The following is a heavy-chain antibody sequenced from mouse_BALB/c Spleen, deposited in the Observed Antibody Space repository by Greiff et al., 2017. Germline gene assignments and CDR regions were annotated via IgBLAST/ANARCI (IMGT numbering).Heavy chain of an antibody. J-gene: IGHJ4*01. Sequence: VQLQQSGAELVRPGVSVKISCKGSGYTFTGYAMHWVKQSHAKSLEWIGVISTYYGDASYNQKFKGKATMTVDKSSSTAYMELARLTSEDSAIYYCARSSTMITATLDYWGQGTSVTVSS. D-gene: IGHD2-4*01. CDR1: GYTFTGYA. CDR2: ISTYYGDA. V-gene: IGHV1S137*01. CDR3: ARSSTMITATLDY.